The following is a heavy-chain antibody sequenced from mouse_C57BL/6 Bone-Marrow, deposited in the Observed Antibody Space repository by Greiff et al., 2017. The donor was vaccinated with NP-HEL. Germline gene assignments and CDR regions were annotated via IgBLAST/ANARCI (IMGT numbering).Heavy chain of an antibody. Sequence: EVQLQQSGGGLVQPGGSMKLSCVASGFTFSNYWMNWVRQSPEKGLEWVAQIRLKSDNYATHYAESVKGRFTISRDDSKSSVYLQMNNLRAEDTGIYYCTGRTTRMDYWGQGTSVTVSS. CDR1: GFTFSNYW. CDR2: IRLKSDNYAT. V-gene: IGHV6-3*01. J-gene: IGHJ4*01. CDR3: TGRTTRMDY. D-gene: IGHD1-1*01.